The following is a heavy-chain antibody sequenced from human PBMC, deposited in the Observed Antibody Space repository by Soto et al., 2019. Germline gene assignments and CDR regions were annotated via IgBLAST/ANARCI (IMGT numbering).Heavy chain of an antibody. Sequence: QVQLQESGPGLVKPSQTLSLTCTVSGGSISSGGYYWSWIRQHPGKGLEWIGYIYYSGSTYYNPSLKRRVTIAVDTSKNQFSLKLSSVTAADTAVYYCATHGSGTNTAWFDPWGQGTLVTVSS. V-gene: IGHV4-31*03. CDR3: ATHGSGTNTAWFDP. J-gene: IGHJ5*02. CDR2: IYYSGST. CDR1: GGSISSGGYY. D-gene: IGHD3-10*01.